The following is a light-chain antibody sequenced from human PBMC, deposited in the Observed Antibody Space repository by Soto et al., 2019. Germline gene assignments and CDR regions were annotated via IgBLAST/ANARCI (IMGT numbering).Light chain of an antibody. Sequence: EIVMTQSPATLSVSPGERATLSCRASQSVSSNLAWYQQKPGQAPRLLIYGASTRATGIPARFSGSGSGTEFTLTISSLQSEDFEVYYFQQYNNWHGKFGKGTKVDI. CDR1: QSVSSN. CDR3: QQYNNWHGK. V-gene: IGKV3-15*01. CDR2: GAS. J-gene: IGKJ1*01.